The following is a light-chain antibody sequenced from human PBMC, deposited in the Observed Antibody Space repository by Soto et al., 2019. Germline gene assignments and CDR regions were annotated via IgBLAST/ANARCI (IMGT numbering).Light chain of an antibody. J-gene: IGKJ1*01. Sequence: AIRMTQSPSSLSASTGDRVTITCRASQGISSYLAWYQQKPGKAPKLLIYDASTLKSGVPSRFSGSGSGTDFTLTISSLQSEDFATYYCQQYNSYSDTFGQGTKVELK. CDR2: DAS. V-gene: IGKV1-8*01. CDR3: QQYNSYSDT. CDR1: QGISSY.